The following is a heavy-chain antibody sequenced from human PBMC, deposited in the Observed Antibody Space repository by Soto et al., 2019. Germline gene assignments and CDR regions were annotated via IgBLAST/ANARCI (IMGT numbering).Heavy chain of an antibody. D-gene: IGHD6-19*01. CDR1: GGSFSGYY. J-gene: IGHJ4*02. Sequence: PSETLSLTCAVYGGSFSGYYWSWIRQPPGKGLEWIGEINHSGSTNYNPSLKSRVTISVDTSKNQFSLKLSSVTAADTAVYYCARYSSGYHLDYWGQGTLVTSPQ. V-gene: IGHV4-34*01. CDR2: INHSGST. CDR3: ARYSSGYHLDY.